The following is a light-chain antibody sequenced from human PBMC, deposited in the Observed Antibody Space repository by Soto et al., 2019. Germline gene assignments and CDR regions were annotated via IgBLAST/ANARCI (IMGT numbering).Light chain of an antibody. V-gene: IGKV3-15*01. CDR1: QSVSNN. Sequence: EIVMTQSPGTLSVSLGERATLSCRASQSVSNNLAWYQQKPGQAPRLLIYGASSRATGIPARFSGSGSGTQFTLTISSLQSEDFAVYYCQQYNNWPRTFGQGTKVDIK. CDR2: GAS. J-gene: IGKJ1*01. CDR3: QQYNNWPRT.